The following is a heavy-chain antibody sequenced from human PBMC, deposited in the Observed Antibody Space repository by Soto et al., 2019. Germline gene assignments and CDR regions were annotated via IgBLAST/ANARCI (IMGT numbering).Heavy chain of an antibody. CDR1: GFTFGTYA. CDR2: IYYDGSNR. Sequence: PGGSLRLSCAASGFTFGTYAMHWVRQAPGKGLEWVAVIYYDGSNRYYGDAVKGRFTISRDNSKSTLYLQMSSLRAEDTAVYYCERACCNNGVCYYFFDYWGHGYLVTVSS. D-gene: IGHD2-8*01. CDR3: ERACCNNGVCYYFFDY. V-gene: IGHV3-33*01. J-gene: IGHJ4*01.